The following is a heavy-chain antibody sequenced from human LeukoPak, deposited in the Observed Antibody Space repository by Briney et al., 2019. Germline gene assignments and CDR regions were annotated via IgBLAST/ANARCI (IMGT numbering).Heavy chain of an antibody. D-gene: IGHD5-18*01. CDR2: INTNTGNP. CDR1: GYTFTIYT. CDR3: ARAHPGYSYGPPFIDY. Sequence: ASVTVSSKASGYTFTIYTMNWVRQAPGQGLEWMGWINTNTGNPTYAQGFTGRFVFSLDTSVSTAYLQITSLKAEDTAVYYCARAHPGYSYGPPFIDYWGQGTLVTVSS. V-gene: IGHV7-4-1*02. J-gene: IGHJ4*02.